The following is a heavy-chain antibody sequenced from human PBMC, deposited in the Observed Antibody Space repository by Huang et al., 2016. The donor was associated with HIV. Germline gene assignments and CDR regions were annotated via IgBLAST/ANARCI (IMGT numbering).Heavy chain of an antibody. CDR2: LDPEIGET. V-gene: IGHV1-24*01. CDR1: EYTLTELS. J-gene: IGHJ4*02. CDR3: ATGFDVFFDF. D-gene: IGHD3-9*01. Sequence: QVQLVQSRAEVKKPGASVKVSCKVSEYTLTELSIHWVRQPPGKGLEWMGGLDPEIGETISAQKFQGRVTMTEDTSTETAFMELSGLRPEDTAVYYCATGFDVFFDFWGQGTLVTVSS.